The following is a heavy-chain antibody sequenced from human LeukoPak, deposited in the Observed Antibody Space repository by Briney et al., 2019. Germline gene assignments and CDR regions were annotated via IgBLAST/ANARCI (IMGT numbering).Heavy chain of an antibody. Sequence: SETLSLTCTVSGGSISSGSYHWGWIRQPPGKGLEWIGSIYYSGNTYYNPSLKSRVTISLDTSKNQFSLRLSSVTAADTAVYYCERDIPTGYYDYWGQGTLVTVSS. CDR3: ERDIPTGYYDY. D-gene: IGHD3-9*01. J-gene: IGHJ4*02. CDR1: GGSISSGSYH. V-gene: IGHV4-39*07. CDR2: IYYSGNT.